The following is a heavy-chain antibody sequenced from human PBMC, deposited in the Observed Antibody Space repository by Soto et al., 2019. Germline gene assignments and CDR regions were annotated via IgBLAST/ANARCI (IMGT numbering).Heavy chain of an antibody. D-gene: IGHD3-16*01. J-gene: IGHJ4*02. CDR1: GASISYGNYA. Sequence: SETLSLTCTVSGASISYGNYAWSWIRQTPGKGLEWIGYINHLETTFYNPSFESRLTLSIDRAKNQFSLKLSSVTAADTAVYYCARDLGNRNDYWGQGTLVTVSS. CDR2: INHLETT. V-gene: IGHV4-30-2*01. CDR3: ARDLGNRNDY.